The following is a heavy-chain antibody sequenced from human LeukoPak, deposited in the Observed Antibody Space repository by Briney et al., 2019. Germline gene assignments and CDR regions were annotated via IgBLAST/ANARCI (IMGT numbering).Heavy chain of an antibody. D-gene: IGHD3-10*01. Sequence: PGGSLRLSCAASGFTFSSYSMNWVRQAPGKGLAWVLRINSDGSSASYADSVKGRFTISRDNAKNTLYLQMNSLRAEDTAVYYCARGSRGAFDIWGQGTMVTVSS. J-gene: IGHJ3*02. CDR2: INSDGSSA. CDR3: ARGSRGAFDI. CDR1: GFTFSSYS. V-gene: IGHV3-74*01.